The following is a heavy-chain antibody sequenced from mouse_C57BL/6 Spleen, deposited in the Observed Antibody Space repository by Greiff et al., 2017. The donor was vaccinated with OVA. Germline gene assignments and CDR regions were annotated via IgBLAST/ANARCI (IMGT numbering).Heavy chain of an antibody. Sequence: VQLQQPGAELVMPGASVKLSCKASGYTFTSYWMHWVKQRPGQGLEWIGEIDPSDSYTNYTQKFKGQFTLTVDKSSSTAYMQLSSLTSEDSAVYYCARGRAYGNPWFAYWGQGTLVTVSA. CDR2: IDPSDSYT. D-gene: IGHD2-10*02. J-gene: IGHJ3*01. V-gene: IGHV1-69*01. CDR1: GYTFTSYW. CDR3: ARGRAYGNPWFAY.